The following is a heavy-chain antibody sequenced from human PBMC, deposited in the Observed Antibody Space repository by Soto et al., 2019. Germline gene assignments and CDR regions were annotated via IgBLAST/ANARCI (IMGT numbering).Heavy chain of an antibody. J-gene: IGHJ6*02. CDR1: GFTFSDYY. CDR2: ISTSGSTI. D-gene: IGHD6-13*01. CDR3: ARDRSSSWYGRGYHYYGMDV. V-gene: IGHV3-11*01. Sequence: QVQLVESGGGLVKPGGSLRLSCAASGFTFSDYYMSWIRQAPGKGLEWVSYISTSGSTIYNADSVKGRFTISRDSAKNSLYLQMNSLRDEDTAVYYCARDRSSSWYGRGYHYYGMDVWGQGTTVTVSS.